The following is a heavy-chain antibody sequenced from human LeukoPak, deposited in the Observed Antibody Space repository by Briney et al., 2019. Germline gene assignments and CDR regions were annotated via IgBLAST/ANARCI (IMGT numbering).Heavy chain of an antibody. Sequence: PGGSLRLSCAASGXTFSSYWMHRVRQAPGKGLVWVSRINSDGSSTSYADSVKGRFTISRDNSKNTLYLQMNSLRAEDTAVYYCARGPERTGVGTRYYYDMDVWGQGTTVTVSS. CDR2: INSDGSST. D-gene: IGHD2-8*01. CDR3: ARGPERTGVGTRYYYDMDV. V-gene: IGHV3-74*01. CDR1: GXTFSSYW. J-gene: IGHJ6*02.